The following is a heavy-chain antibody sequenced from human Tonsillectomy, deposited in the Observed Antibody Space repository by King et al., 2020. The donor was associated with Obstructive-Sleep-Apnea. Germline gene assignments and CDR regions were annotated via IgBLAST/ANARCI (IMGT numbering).Heavy chain of an antibody. D-gene: IGHD2-15*01. CDR2: ISYDGSKK. J-gene: IGHJ4*02. Sequence: QEQLVESGGGVVQPGRSLRLSCAASGFPFSTYAIHWVRQAPGKGLEWVAVISYDGSKKYYADSAKGRLTISRANSKKQLHRQGNSLRAEDTAVYYCARAHCRGATCYAPDFWGQGTLVTVSS. V-gene: IGHV3-30*04. CDR1: GFPFSTYA. CDR3: ARAHCRGATCYAPDF.